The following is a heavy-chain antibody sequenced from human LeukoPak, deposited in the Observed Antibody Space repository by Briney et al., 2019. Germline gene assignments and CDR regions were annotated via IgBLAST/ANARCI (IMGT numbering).Heavy chain of an antibody. CDR3: ATVFQQRGYYYMDV. CDR1: GNSLIYLS. V-gene: IGHV1-24*01. CDR2: LDPEGGGL. J-gene: IGHJ6*03. Sequence: ASVKVSFKVSGNSLIYLSMHWVRQAPGKGLEWLGGLDPEGGGLIYAQNFQGRVIMTEDTSTDTAYMELSSLKSEDTGVYYCATVFQQRGYYYMDVWGKGNTVTVSS. D-gene: IGHD6-13*01.